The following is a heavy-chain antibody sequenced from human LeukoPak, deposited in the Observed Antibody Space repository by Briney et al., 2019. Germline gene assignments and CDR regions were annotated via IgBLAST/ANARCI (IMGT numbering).Heavy chain of an antibody. CDR1: GYTLTELS. Sequence: RGASVKVSCKVSGYTLTELSMHWVRQAPGKGLEWMGGFDPEDGETIYAQKFQGRVTMTEDTSTDTAYMELSSLRSEDTAVYYCATVPSRNIAVAGTFDAFDIWGQGTMVTVSS. D-gene: IGHD6-19*01. CDR2: FDPEDGET. CDR3: ATVPSRNIAVAGTFDAFDI. V-gene: IGHV1-24*01. J-gene: IGHJ3*02.